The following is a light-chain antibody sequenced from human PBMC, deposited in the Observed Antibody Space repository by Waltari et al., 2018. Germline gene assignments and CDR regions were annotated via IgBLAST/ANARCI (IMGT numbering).Light chain of an antibody. V-gene: IGKV3-20*01. Sequence: EIVLTQSPGTLSLSPGERATLSCRASQSVSSSFLVWYQQKPGQAPRLLIYGASSRATGIPDRFSVSGSGADFTLTISRLEPEDFAVYYCQHYGSSTGYTFGQGTKLEIK. CDR3: QHYGSSTGYT. CDR2: GAS. CDR1: QSVSSSF. J-gene: IGKJ2*01.